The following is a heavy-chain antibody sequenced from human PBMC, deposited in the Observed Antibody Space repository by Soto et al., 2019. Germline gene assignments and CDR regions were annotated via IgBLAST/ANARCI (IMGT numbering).Heavy chain of an antibody. J-gene: IGHJ5*02. CDR3: AKVTYYDILTGSLAFDP. CDR1: GFTFDDYA. Sequence: EVQLVESGGGLVQPGRSLRLSCAASGFTFDDYAMHWVRQAPGKGLEWVSGISWNSGSIGYADSVKGRFTISRDNAKNSLYLQMNSLRAEDTALYYCAKVTYYDILTGSLAFDPWGQGTLVTVGS. D-gene: IGHD3-9*01. V-gene: IGHV3-9*01. CDR2: ISWNSGSI.